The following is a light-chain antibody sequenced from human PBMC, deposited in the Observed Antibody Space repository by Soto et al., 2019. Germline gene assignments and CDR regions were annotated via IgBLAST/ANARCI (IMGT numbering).Light chain of an antibody. CDR1: QSVSGW. J-gene: IGKJ1*01. Sequence: IQLTQSPSSLSASVGDRVTITCRASQSVSGWLAWYQQKPGKAPKLLIYDASSLEGGVPSRFSGSGSGTEFTLTISGLQPDDFATYYCQQYNSFSWTFGQGTKVDIK. CDR2: DAS. V-gene: IGKV1-5*01. CDR3: QQYNSFSWT.